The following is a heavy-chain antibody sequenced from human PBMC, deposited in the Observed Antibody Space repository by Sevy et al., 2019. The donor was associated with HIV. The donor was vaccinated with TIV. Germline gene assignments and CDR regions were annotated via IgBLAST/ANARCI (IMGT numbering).Heavy chain of an antibody. V-gene: IGHV1-69*13. Sequence: ASVKVSCKASGGTLNNYGINWVRQAPGQGLQWMGGILPISGLVNYAQNLQSRVTITADESTGTVYMELSNLRSEDTAVNYCAEDSPCGGDCYFLDSWGQGTLVTVSS. CDR2: ILPISGLV. CDR3: AEDSPCGGDCYFLDS. CDR1: GGTLNNYG. J-gene: IGHJ4*02. D-gene: IGHD2-21*01.